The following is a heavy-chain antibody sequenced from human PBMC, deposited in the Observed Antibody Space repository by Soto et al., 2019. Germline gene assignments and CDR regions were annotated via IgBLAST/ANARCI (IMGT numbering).Heavy chain of an antibody. D-gene: IGHD5-12*01. CDR3: GRAFAGYGSVDY. Sequence: EVQLAESGGGLVQPGGSLRLSCAASGFTFSNYWMHWVRQTPGKGLMWVSRINPDASSVDYADSVTGRFTIFRDNAKNTLFLQIDGLIDDDTGVYYCGRAFAGYGSVDYWGQGTLVTVSS. CDR1: GFTFSNYW. CDR2: INPDASSV. V-gene: IGHV3-74*01. J-gene: IGHJ4*02.